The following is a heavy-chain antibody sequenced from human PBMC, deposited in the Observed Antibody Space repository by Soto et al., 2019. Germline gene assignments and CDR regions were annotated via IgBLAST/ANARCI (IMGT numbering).Heavy chain of an antibody. J-gene: IGHJ4*02. CDR3: ARVLLEYKLRYFDWSPDLYYFDY. CDR1: GDRFTGYY. CDR2: INPNGGGT. Sequence: GTSVKLSCEACGDRFTGYYMHWVRQAPKQGLEWMGWINPNGGGTNYAQKLQGRVTMTTDTSTSTAYMELRSLRSDDTAVYYCARVLLEYKLRYFDWSPDLYYFDYWGQGTLVTVSS. D-gene: IGHD3-9*01. V-gene: IGHV1-2*02.